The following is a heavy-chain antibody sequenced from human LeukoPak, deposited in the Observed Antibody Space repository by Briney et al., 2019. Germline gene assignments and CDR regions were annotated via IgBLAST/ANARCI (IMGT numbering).Heavy chain of an antibody. J-gene: IGHJ5*02. CDR1: GFRFDNFG. D-gene: IGHD2-2*01. Sequence: GGSLRLSCAASGFRFDNFGMNWVRQAPGKGLEWVSYISSSGSTIYYADSVKGRFTISRDNGKNSLYLQMNSLRAEDTAVYYCARDGGVVPAATNWFDPWGQGTLVTVSS. V-gene: IGHV3-48*03. CDR3: ARDGGVVPAATNWFDP. CDR2: ISSSGSTI.